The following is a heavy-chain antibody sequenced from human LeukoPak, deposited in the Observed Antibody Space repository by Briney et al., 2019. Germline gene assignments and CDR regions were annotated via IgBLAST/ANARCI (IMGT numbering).Heavy chain of an antibody. CDR3: ASRKLGNDY. J-gene: IGHJ4*02. Sequence: SETLSLTCTVSGGSISSYFWSWIRQPPGKGLEWIGYIFYNGSTNYNPSLKSRVTISVDTSKNQFSLKLSSVTAAGTAVYYCASRKLGNDYWGQGTLVTVSS. D-gene: IGHD7-27*01. V-gene: IGHV4-59*01. CDR2: IFYNGST. CDR1: GGSISSYF.